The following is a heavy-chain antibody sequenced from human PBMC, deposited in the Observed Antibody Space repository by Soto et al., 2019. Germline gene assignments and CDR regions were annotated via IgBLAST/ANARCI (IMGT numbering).Heavy chain of an antibody. CDR1: GYTFTSYG. CDR2: ISAYNGNI. CDR3: ARTHGSGPYYYYGMDV. D-gene: IGHD3-10*01. J-gene: IGHJ6*02. Sequence: QVQLVQSGAEVKKPGASVKVSCKASGYTFTSYGISWVRQAPGQGLEWMGWISAYNGNINHAQKFKGRVPMTTDTSTSTAYMELRSLRSDDTAVYYCARTHGSGPYYYYGMDVWGQGTTVTVSS. V-gene: IGHV1-18*01.